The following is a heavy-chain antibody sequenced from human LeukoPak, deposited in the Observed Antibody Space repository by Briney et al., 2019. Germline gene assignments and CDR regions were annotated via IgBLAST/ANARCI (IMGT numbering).Heavy chain of an antibody. CDR1: GFTFSAYA. CDR3: ARAPGTGHDGLDI. J-gene: IGHJ3*02. CDR2: IYSGGST. Sequence: QPGGSLRLSCEASGFTFSAYAMTWVRQAPGQGLEWVSVIYSGGSTYYADSVKGRFTISRDNSKNTLYLQMNSLRAEDTAVYYCARAPGTGHDGLDIWGQGTTVTVSS. D-gene: IGHD2-8*02. V-gene: IGHV3-53*01.